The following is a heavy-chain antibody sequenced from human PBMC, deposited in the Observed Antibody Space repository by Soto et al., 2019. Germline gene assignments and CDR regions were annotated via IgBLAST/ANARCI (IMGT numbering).Heavy chain of an antibody. V-gene: IGHV4-39*01. CDR1: GDSINSDNYY. CDR2: IYYRGNT. Sequence: QLQLQESGPGLVKPSETLSLTCSVSGDSINSDNYYWGWIRQPPGKGLEWIGSIYYRGNTYYNPSLKTRCTISLDTSKSQFSLKLNSVTAADSAVYFCARLEGLATISYYFDYWGQGTLVTVSS. J-gene: IGHJ4*02. D-gene: IGHD3-9*01. CDR3: ARLEGLATISYYFDY.